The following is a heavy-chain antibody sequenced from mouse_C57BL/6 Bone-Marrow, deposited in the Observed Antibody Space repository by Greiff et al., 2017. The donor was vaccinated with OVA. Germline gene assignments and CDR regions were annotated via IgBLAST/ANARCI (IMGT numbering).Heavy chain of an antibody. J-gene: IGHJ3*01. Sequence: EVKVVESGAELVRPGASVKLSCTASGFNIKDDYMHWVKQRPEQGLEWIGWIDPENGDTEYASNFQGKATITADTSSNTAYLQLSSLTSEDTAVYYCTFYDYDWFAYWGQGTLVTVSA. CDR3: TFYDYDWFAY. D-gene: IGHD2-4*01. CDR2: IDPENGDT. CDR1: GFNIKDDY. V-gene: IGHV14-4*01.